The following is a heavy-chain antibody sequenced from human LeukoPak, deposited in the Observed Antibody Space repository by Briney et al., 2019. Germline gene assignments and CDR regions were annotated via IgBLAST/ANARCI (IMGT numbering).Heavy chain of an antibody. CDR1: GGSVSSRGNY. V-gene: IGHV4-39*01. Sequence: SETLSLTCTVSGGSVSSRGNYWGWIRQPPGKGLDWIGSMSYSGDTYYNPSLKSRVTISVDTSKNQFSLKVSSVTAADTAVYYCASSSGYYYFDYWGQGTLVTVSS. J-gene: IGHJ4*02. CDR2: MSYSGDT. CDR3: ASSSGYYYFDY. D-gene: IGHD3-22*01.